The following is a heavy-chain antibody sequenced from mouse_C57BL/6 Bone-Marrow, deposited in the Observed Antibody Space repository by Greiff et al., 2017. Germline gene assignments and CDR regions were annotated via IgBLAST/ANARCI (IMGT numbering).Heavy chain of an antibody. CDR1: GYAFSSSW. CDR2: IYPGDGDT. D-gene: IGHD2-5*01. J-gene: IGHJ1*03. CDR3: ARHSNYFWYFDV. Sequence: VQLQQSGPELVKPGASVKISCKASGYAFSSSWMNWVKQRPGKGLEWIGRIYPGDGDTNYNGKFKGKATLTADKSSSTAYMQLSSLTSEDSAVYFCARHSNYFWYFDVWGTGTTVTVSS. V-gene: IGHV1-82*01.